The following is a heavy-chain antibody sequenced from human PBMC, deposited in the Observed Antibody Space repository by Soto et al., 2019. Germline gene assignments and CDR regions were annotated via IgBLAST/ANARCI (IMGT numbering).Heavy chain of an antibody. CDR3: AIGDRGAFDL. J-gene: IGHJ3*01. CDR1: GFTFSYYW. Sequence: EVRLVESEGGLVQPGGSLSLSCAASGFTFSYYWMHWVRQAPGQGLLWVSRIHSDGSSTTYADSVKGRFTISRDNAKNTVSLQMNSLRVEDTGVYFCAIGDRGAFDLGGQGTMVTVSS. D-gene: IGHD2-21*02. V-gene: IGHV3-74*01. CDR2: IHSDGSST.